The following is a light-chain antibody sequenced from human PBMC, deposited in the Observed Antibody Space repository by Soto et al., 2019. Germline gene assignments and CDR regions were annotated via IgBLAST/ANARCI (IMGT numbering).Light chain of an antibody. CDR2: ATS. Sequence: IVLTQSPGTLSLSPGDRATLSCRASQSVGTLYLAWYQQKPGQAPRLLISATSTRATGIPDRFSGSASGTDFTLTISSLQPEDFATYYCQQSYSTPFTFGPGTKVDIK. V-gene: IGKV3-20*01. CDR3: QQSYSTPFT. CDR1: QSVGTLY. J-gene: IGKJ3*01.